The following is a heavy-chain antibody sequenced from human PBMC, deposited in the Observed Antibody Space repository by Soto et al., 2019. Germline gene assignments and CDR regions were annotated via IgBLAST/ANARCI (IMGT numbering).Heavy chain of an antibody. Sequence: GESLKISCAAFGFTFDDYGMSWVRQAPGKGLEWVSGINWNGGGTAYADSVKGRFTISRDNAKNSLYLQMNSLRAEDTALYHCARGITMVRGVIITRDSYYYMDVWGKGTTVTVSS. D-gene: IGHD3-10*01. CDR1: GFTFDDYG. CDR3: ARGITMVRGVIITRDSYYYMDV. V-gene: IGHV3-20*01. CDR2: INWNGGGT. J-gene: IGHJ6*03.